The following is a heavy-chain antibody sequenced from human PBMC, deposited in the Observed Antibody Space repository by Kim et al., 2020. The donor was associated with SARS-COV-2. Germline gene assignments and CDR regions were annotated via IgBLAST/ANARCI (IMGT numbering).Heavy chain of an antibody. V-gene: IGHV4-34*01. J-gene: IGHJ5*02. CDR3: ARVEGSNWFDP. CDR1: GGSFSGYY. CDR2: INHSGST. Sequence: SETLSLTCAVYGGSFSGYYWSWIRQPPGKGLEWIGEINHSGSTNYNPSLKSRVTISVDTSKNQFSLKLSSVTAADTAVYYCARVEGSNWFDPWGQGTLVTVSS.